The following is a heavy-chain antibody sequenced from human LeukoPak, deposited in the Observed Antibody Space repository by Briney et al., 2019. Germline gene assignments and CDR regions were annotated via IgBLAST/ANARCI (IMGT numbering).Heavy chain of an antibody. CDR1: GFTFSDYT. Sequence: GGSLRLSCAASGFTFSDYTMNWVRQAPGKGLEWVSSISSSSNYIYYSDSVKGRFTISRDNAKNSLYLQMNSLRAEDTAVYHCARARDAYNGNGFDPWGQGTLVTVSS. CDR3: ARARDAYNGNGFDP. J-gene: IGHJ5*02. D-gene: IGHD5-24*01. V-gene: IGHV3-21*01. CDR2: ISSSSNYI.